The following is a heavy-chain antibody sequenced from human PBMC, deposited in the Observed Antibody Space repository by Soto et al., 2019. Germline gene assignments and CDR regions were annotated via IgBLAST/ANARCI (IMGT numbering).Heavy chain of an antibody. Sequence: SETLSLTCTVSGGSISSRGYYWGWIRQPPGKGLEWIGTIYYSGSTYYNPSLKSRVTISVDTSKNQFSLKLSSVTAADTAVYFCAREGGYSTITDYCAQGTLVTVSS. CDR1: GGSISSRGYY. J-gene: IGHJ4*02. V-gene: IGHV4-39*02. CDR3: AREGGYSTITDY. CDR2: IYYSGST. D-gene: IGHD6-13*01.